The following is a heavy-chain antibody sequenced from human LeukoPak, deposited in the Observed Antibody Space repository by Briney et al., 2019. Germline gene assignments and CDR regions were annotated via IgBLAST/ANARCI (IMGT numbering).Heavy chain of an antibody. Sequence: GALRLSCAASGFTFSSYAMHWVRQAPGKGLEWVAVISYDGSNKYYADSVKGRFTISRDNAKNSLYLQMNSLRAEDTAVYYCAELGITMIGGVWGKGTTVTISS. J-gene: IGHJ6*04. V-gene: IGHV3-30*04. D-gene: IGHD3-10*02. CDR1: GFTFSSYA. CDR3: AELGITMIGGV. CDR2: ISYDGSNK.